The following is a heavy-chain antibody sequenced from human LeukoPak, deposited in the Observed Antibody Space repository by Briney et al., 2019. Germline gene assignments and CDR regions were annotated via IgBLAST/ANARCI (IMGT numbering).Heavy chain of an antibody. Sequence: GGSLRLSCAASGFTFSSYAMSWVRQAPGKGLEWVSAISGSGGSTYYADSVKGRFTISRDSAKNSLYLHMSSLRAEDTAVYYCARGNFPGIAVAGTYYYYYMDVWGKGTTVTVSS. CDR3: ARGNFPGIAVAGTYYYYYMDV. D-gene: IGHD6-19*01. J-gene: IGHJ6*03. V-gene: IGHV3-23*01. CDR1: GFTFSSYA. CDR2: ISGSGGST.